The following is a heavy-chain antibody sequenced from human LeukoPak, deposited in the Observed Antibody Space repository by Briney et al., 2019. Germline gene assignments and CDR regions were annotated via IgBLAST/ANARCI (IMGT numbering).Heavy chain of an antibody. J-gene: IGHJ5*02. CDR3: SRAVAGSVGWFDP. CDR1: GYSISSGYY. Sequence: SETLSLTCTVSGYSISSGYYWGWIRQPPGKGLEWIGEINHSGSTNYNPSLKSRVTISVDTSKNQFSLKLSSVTAADTAVYFCSRAVAGSVGWFDPWGQGTLVTVSS. CDR2: INHSGST. D-gene: IGHD6-19*01. V-gene: IGHV4-38-2*02.